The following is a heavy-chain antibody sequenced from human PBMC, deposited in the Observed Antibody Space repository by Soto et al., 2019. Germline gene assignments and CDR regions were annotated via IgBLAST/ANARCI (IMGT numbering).Heavy chain of an antibody. J-gene: IGHJ4*02. CDR3: ARGGYRNFDY. CDR1: GFTFSSYS. CDR2: ISSSSNTI. D-gene: IGHD5-18*01. Sequence: EVQLVDSGGGLVQPGGSLRLSCAASGFTFSSYSMKWVRQAPRKGLEWISYISSSSNTIYYADSMKGRFTISRDNARNSLYLQMNGLRAEDTAVYYCARGGYRNFDYWGQGTLVTVSS. V-gene: IGHV3-48*01.